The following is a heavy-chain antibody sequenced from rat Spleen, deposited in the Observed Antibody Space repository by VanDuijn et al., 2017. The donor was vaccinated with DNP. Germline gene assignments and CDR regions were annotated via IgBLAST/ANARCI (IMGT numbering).Heavy chain of an antibody. CDR3: ARWPGYNPPYAMDA. D-gene: IGHD1-4*01. V-gene: IGHV3-3*01. CDR2: INSAGSI. J-gene: IGHJ4*01. CDR1: GYSITSCCR. Sequence: EVQLQESGPGLLKPSQSLSLTCSVTGYSITSCCRWTWIRKFPGHKLEWMGYINSAGSIEYNPSLKGRISITRDTSKNQFFLQLNSVTTEDTATYFCARWPGYNPPYAMDAWGQGTSVTVSS.